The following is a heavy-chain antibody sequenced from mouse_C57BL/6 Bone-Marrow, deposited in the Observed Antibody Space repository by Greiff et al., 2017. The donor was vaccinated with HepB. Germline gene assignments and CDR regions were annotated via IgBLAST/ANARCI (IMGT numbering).Heavy chain of an antibody. CDR2: INPNNGGT. V-gene: IGHV1-26*01. J-gene: IGHJ3*01. CDR1: GYTFTDYY. Sequence: VQLQQSGPELVKPGASVKISCKASGYTFTDYYMNWVKQSHGKSLEWIGDINPNNGGTSYNQKFKGKATLTVDKSSSTAYMELRSLTSEDSSVYYCARFAYWGQGTLVTVSA. CDR3: ARFAY.